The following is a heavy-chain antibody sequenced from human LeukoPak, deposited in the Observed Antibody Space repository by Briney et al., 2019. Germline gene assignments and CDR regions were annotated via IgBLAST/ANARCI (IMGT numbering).Heavy chain of an antibody. Sequence: GASVKVSCKASGYTFTSYGISWVRQAPGQGLEWMGWISAYNGNTNYAQKLQGRVTMTTDTSTSTAYMELRSLRSDDTAVYYCARELPYSSSWPLADPWGQGTLVTVSS. J-gene: IGHJ5*02. CDR1: GYTFTSYG. CDR3: ARELPYSSSWPLADP. V-gene: IGHV1-18*01. D-gene: IGHD6-13*01. CDR2: ISAYNGNT.